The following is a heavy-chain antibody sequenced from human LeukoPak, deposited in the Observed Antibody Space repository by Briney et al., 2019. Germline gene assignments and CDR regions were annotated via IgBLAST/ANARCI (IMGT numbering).Heavy chain of an antibody. CDR2: INPNSGGT. CDR1: GYTFTGYY. Sequence: ASVKVSCKASGYTFTGYYIHWVRQAPGQGLEWMGWINPNSGGTNYAQKFQGWVTMTRDTSISTAYMELSRLRSDDTAVYYCARGAGIAAAGEHNLDYWGQGTLVTVSS. V-gene: IGHV1-2*04. CDR3: ARGAGIAAAGEHNLDY. J-gene: IGHJ4*02. D-gene: IGHD6-13*01.